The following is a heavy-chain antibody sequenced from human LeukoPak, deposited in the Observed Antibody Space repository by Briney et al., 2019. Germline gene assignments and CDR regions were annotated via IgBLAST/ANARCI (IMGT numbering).Heavy chain of an antibody. CDR1: GFTFSSYW. Sequence: GGSLRLSCAASGFTFSSYWMSWVRQAPGKGLEWVANIKQDGSERYYVDSVKGRFTISRDNAKNSLNLQMNSLRAEDTAIYYCARDKIVGATYFDYRGQGTLVTVSS. CDR3: ARDKIVGATYFDY. J-gene: IGHJ4*02. D-gene: IGHD1-26*01. CDR2: IKQDGSER. V-gene: IGHV3-7*01.